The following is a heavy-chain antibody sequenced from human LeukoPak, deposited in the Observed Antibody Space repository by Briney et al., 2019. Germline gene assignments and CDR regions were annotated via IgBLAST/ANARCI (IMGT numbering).Heavy chain of an antibody. V-gene: IGHV3-74*01. CDR2: IYTDGSSI. CDR3: ARSHIFTGYRAFDI. CDR1: GFTFSNHW. J-gene: IGHJ3*02. D-gene: IGHD3-9*01. Sequence: GGSLRLSCAASGFTFSNHWMHWVRQAPGKGLVWVSRIYTDGSSITYADSVRGRFTISRDNAKNTLYLQMNSLRAEDTAVYYCARSHIFTGYRAFDIWGQGTMVTVSS.